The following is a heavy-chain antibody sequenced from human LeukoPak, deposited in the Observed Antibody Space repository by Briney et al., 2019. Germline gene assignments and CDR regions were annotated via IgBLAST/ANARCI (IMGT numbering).Heavy chain of an antibody. D-gene: IGHD3-10*02. CDR3: ARDLSNVPGQY. J-gene: IGHJ4*02. CDR1: GFTFSSYA. CDR2: ISYDGSIK. Sequence: PRWSLRLSCAASGFTFSSYAMHWVRQAPGKGLEWVAVISYDGSIKYYADSVKGRFTISTDISKSTLSLQMNSLRPEDTALYYCARDLSNVPGQYWGQGTLVTVSS. V-gene: IGHV3-30-3*01.